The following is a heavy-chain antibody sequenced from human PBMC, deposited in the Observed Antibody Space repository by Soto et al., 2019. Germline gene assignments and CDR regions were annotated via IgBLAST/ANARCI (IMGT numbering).Heavy chain of an antibody. CDR3: ARPTYYDFWSGYQTGYYYYGMDV. CDR1: GGTFSSYG. D-gene: IGHD3-3*01. CDR2: IIPLIGTA. V-gene: IGHV1-69*12. J-gene: IGHJ6*02. Sequence: QVQLVQSGAEVKKPGSSVKVSCKASGGTFSSYGISWVRQAPGQGLEWMGGIIPLIGTANYAQKFQGRVTITADESTSTASMELSSLRSEDTAVYYCARPTYYDFWSGYQTGYYYYGMDVWGQGTTVTVSS.